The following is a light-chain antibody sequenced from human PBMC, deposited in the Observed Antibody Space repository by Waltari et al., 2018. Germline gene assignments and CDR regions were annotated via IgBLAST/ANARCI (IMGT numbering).Light chain of an antibody. J-gene: IGKJ4*01. V-gene: IGKV1-5*03. CDR2: KAS. CDR3: QQYNSYSLLS. Sequence: CRASQSISNWLALYQQQPGKAPKLLIYKASTLESGVPSRFSGRGSVTEFTLTISSLQPDDFATYYCQQYNSYSLLSFGGGTKVEIK. CDR1: QSISNW.